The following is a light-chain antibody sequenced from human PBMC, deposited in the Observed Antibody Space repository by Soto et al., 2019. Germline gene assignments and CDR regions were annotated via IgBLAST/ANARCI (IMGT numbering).Light chain of an antibody. CDR2: GNT. CDR3: QSYDNILSAAV. V-gene: IGLV1-40*01. J-gene: IGLJ2*01. Sequence: QSVLTQPRSVSGSPGQSVTISCTGSSSSVGAGYDVHWYQHLPGTAPKLLIFGNTNRPSGVPDRFSGSKSGTSVSLAITGLQAEDEGDYYCQSYDNILSAAVFGGGTKLTVL. CDR1: SSSVGAGYD.